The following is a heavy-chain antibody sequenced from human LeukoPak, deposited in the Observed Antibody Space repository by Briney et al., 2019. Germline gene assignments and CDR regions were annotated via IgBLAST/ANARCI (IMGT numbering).Heavy chain of an antibody. D-gene: IGHD2-2*01. V-gene: IGHV3-7*04. CDR1: GFTFSSYW. CDR2: IKQDGSEE. J-gene: IGHJ4*02. Sequence: GGSLRLSCAASGFTFSSYWMTCVRQAPGKGLEWVANIKQDGSEEYYVDSVKGRFTISRDNAENSLYLQMNSLRAEDTAVYYCARDGGYCSSTSCYDRLDYWGQGTLVTVSS. CDR3: ARDGGYCSSTSCYDRLDY.